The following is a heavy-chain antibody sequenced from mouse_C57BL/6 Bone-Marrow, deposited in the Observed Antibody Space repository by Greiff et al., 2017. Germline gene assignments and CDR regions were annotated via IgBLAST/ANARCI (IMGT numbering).Heavy chain of an antibody. J-gene: IGHJ3*01. Sequence: VQLQLSGPGLVKPSQSLSLTCSVTGYSITSGYYWNWIRQFPGNKLEWMGYISYDGSNNYNPSLKNRISITRDTSKNQFFLKLNSVTTEDTATYYCARAITTVVAPDWGQGTLVTVSA. D-gene: IGHD1-1*01. CDR2: ISYDGSN. CDR3: ARAITTVVAPD. CDR1: GYSITSGYY. V-gene: IGHV3-6*01.